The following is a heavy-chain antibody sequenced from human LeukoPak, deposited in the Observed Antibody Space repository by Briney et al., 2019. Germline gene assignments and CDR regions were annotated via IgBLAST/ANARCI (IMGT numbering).Heavy chain of an antibody. V-gene: IGHV1-24*01. J-gene: IGHJ5*02. Sequence: GASVKVSCKVSGYTLTELSMHWVRQAPGKGLEWMGGFDSEDGETIYAQKFQGRVTMTEDTSTDTAYMELSSLRSEDTAVYYCATDLYCSSTSCPNWFDPWGQGTLVTVSS. D-gene: IGHD2-2*01. CDR2: FDSEDGET. CDR1: GYTLTELS. CDR3: ATDLYCSSTSCPNWFDP.